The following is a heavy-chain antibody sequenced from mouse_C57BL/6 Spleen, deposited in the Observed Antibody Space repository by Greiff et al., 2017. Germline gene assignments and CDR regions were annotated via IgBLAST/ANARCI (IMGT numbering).Heavy chain of an antibody. CDR3: TTGRYDYYAMDY. J-gene: IGHJ4*01. Sequence: VQLQQSGAELVRPGASVKLSCTASGFNIKDYYMHWVKQRPEQGLEWIGRIDPEDGDTEYAPKFQGKATMTADTSSNTAYLQLSSLTSEDTAVYYCTTGRYDYYAMDYWGQGTSVTVSS. CDR1: GFNIKDYY. CDR2: IDPEDGDT. D-gene: IGHD1-1*02. V-gene: IGHV14-1*01.